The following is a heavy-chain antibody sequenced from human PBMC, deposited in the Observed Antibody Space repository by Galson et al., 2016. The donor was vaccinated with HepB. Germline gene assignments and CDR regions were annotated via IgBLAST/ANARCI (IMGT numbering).Heavy chain of an antibody. CDR1: GFTFSRYE. Sequence: SLRLSCAASGFTFSRYEMNWVRQAPGKGLEWVAVIWYDGTYKYYVDSVKGRFTISRDNSKNTLYLQMNSLRAEDTAVYYCARDAWEVNALDIWGQGTMVTVSS. J-gene: IGHJ3*02. CDR3: ARDAWEVNALDI. V-gene: IGHV3-33*08. CDR2: IWYDGTYK. D-gene: IGHD1-26*01.